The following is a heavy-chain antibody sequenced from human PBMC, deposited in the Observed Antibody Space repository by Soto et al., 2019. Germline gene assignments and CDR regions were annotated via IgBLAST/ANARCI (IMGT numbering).Heavy chain of an antibody. V-gene: IGHV1-46*01. Sequence: GASVKVSCKASGYTFTSYYMHWVRQAPGQGLEWMGIINPSGGSTCYAQKFQGRVTMTRDTSTSTVYMELSSLRSEDTAVYYCARARGVITMVRGPTRAPFDYWGHGTLVTISS. D-gene: IGHD3-10*01. J-gene: IGHJ4*01. CDR3: ARARGVITMVRGPTRAPFDY. CDR2: INPSGGST. CDR1: GYTFTSYY.